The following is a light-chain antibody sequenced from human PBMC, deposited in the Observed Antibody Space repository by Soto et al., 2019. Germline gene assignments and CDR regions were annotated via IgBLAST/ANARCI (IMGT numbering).Light chain of an antibody. CDR1: QSVNRN. Sequence: EKVMTQSPATLSVSPGESATLSCRASQSVNRNLAWYQQKPGQTPRLLIYGASTRAAGVPVRFSGSGSGTDFNLTISILQSEDFAIYYCQQYNIWPPEVTFGPGTKVDIK. CDR2: GAS. V-gene: IGKV3-15*01. CDR3: QQYNIWPPEVT. J-gene: IGKJ3*01.